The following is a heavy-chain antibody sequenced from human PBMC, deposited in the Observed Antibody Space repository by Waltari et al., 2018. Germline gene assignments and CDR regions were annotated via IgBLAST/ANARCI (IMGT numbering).Heavy chain of an antibody. CDR2: INPNTGGT. J-gene: IGHJ4*02. CDR3: ARQAARNFDY. CDR1: GYNFIGYY. V-gene: IGHV1-2*02. Sequence: QVQLVQSGAEVKKPGASVNVSCKASGYNFIGYYIHWVRQAPGQGREWMGWINPNTGGTKYAQKEQGRVTLTRDTSISTAYMELSSLGSDDMAVFYCARQAARNFDYWGQGTLVTVSS.